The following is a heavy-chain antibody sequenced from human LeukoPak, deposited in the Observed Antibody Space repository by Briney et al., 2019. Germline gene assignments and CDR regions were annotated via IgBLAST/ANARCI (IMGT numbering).Heavy chain of an antibody. CDR2: IYHSGST. D-gene: IGHD2-2*01. Sequence: SETLSLTCTVSGYSISSGYYWGWIRPPPGKGLEWIGSIYHSGSTYYNPSLKSRVSISVDTSKNQFSLELSSVTAAGTAVYYCASGTVVPAAPWGYFDYWGQGTLVTVSS. CDR3: ASGTVVPAAPWGYFDY. V-gene: IGHV4-38-2*02. J-gene: IGHJ4*02. CDR1: GYSISSGYY.